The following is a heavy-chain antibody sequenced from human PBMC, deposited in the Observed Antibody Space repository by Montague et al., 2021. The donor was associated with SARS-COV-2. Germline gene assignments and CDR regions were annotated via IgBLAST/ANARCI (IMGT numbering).Heavy chain of an antibody. CDR2: IYYSGNA. CDR3: ARGLGGGSGSHFDY. D-gene: IGHD2-15*01. J-gene: IGHJ4*02. V-gene: IGHV4-59*12. CDR1: SGSINYYY. Sequence: SETLSLTCAVSSGSINYYYLSWIRQSPGKGLEWIGYIYYSGNANYSPSLQSRVTISVDTSKKQFSLKLSSVTAADTAVYYCARGLGGGSGSHFDYWGQGTLVTVSS.